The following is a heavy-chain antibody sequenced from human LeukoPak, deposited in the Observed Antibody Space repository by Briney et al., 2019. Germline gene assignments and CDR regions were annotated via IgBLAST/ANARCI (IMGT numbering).Heavy chain of an antibody. CDR1: GGSFSGYY. V-gene: IGHV4-34*01. J-gene: IGHJ4*02. Sequence: SETLSLTCAVYGGSFSGYYWSWIRQPPGKGLEWIGEINHSGSTNYNPSLKSRVTISLDTSKNQFSLKLTSVTAADTAVYYCARGLDCGGGSCYRYYFDYWGQGTLVTVSS. CDR3: ARGLDCGGGSCYRYYFDY. CDR2: INHSGST. D-gene: IGHD2-15*01.